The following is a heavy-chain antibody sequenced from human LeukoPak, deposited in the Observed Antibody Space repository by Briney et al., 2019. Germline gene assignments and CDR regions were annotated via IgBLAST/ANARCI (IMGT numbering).Heavy chain of an antibody. V-gene: IGHV4-34*01. CDR1: GGSFSGYY. CDR2: INHSGST. J-gene: IGHJ5*02. CDR3: ARVRYYFWSGYTNWFDP. D-gene: IGHD3-3*01. Sequence: PSETLSLTCAVYGGSFSGYYWSWIRQPPGKGLEWIWEINHSGSTNYNPSLKSRVTISVDTSKNQFSLKLSSVTAADTAVYYCARVRYYFWSGYTNWFDPWGQGTLVTVSS.